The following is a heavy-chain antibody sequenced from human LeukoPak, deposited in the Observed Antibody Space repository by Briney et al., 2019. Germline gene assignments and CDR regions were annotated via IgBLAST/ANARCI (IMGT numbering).Heavy chain of an antibody. Sequence: PGGSLRLSCAASGFTFSSYAMNWVRQAPGKALEWASTISITGASTYYADSVKGRFTISRDNSNNMLYLQITNLRAEDTALYYCAKGGSSWSRNWFDPWGQGTLVTVSS. CDR2: ISITGAST. CDR3: AKGGSSWSRNWFDP. J-gene: IGHJ5*02. V-gene: IGHV3-23*01. D-gene: IGHD6-13*01. CDR1: GFTFSSYA.